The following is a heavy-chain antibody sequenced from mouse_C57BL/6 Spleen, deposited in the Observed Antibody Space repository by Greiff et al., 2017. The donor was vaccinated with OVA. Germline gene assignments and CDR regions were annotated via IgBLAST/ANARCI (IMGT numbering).Heavy chain of an antibody. Sequence: QVQLKESGAELVRPGASVKLSCKASGYTFTDYYINWVKQRPGQGLEWIAMIYPGSGNTYYNEKFKGKATLTAEKSSSTAYMQLSSLTSEDSAVYFCARGEYGSSFRWYFEVWGTGTTVTVAS. CDR3: ARGEYGSSFRWYFEV. D-gene: IGHD1-1*01. J-gene: IGHJ1*03. V-gene: IGHV1-76*01. CDR2: IYPGSGNT. CDR1: GYTFTDYY.